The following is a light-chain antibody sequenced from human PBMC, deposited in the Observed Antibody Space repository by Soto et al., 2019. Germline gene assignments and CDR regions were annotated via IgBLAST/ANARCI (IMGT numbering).Light chain of an antibody. V-gene: IGKV1-5*01. CDR2: DAS. J-gene: IGKJ1*01. CDR1: QTITTW. CDR3: QQYSTYTPRT. Sequence: DIQMTQSPSTLSGSVGDRVTITCRASQTITTWMAWYQQKPGKAPKLLVYDASTLQSGVATRFSGSGSGTEFTLTISSLQPDDFATYYCQQYSTYTPRTFGQGTKVDIK.